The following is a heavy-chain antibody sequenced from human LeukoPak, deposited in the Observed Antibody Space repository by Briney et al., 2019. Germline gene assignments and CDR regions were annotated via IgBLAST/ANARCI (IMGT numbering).Heavy chain of an antibody. Sequence: GGCLRLSCGASGFTFSNYAINWVRQAPGKGPEWGSAICASGGGTYYADSVKGRFTISRDNSKNTLYLQMNSLRAEDTAVYYCAKDARENDFWSGYQNYWGQGTLVTVSS. CDR2: ICASGGGT. J-gene: IGHJ4*02. CDR3: AKDARENDFWSGYQNY. D-gene: IGHD3-3*01. V-gene: IGHV3-23*01. CDR1: GFTFSNYA.